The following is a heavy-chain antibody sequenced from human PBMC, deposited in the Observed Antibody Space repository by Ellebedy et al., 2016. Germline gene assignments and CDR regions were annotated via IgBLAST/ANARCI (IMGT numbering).Heavy chain of an antibody. CDR3: AITSLDY. V-gene: IGHV3-7*03. Sequence: GESLKISCTSSGFTFSRYSMSWIRQAPGKGLEWVANINQDGSEKDCVGSVKGRFTISRDNAQNSLYLQMNSLRAEDTAVYYCAITSLDYWGQGTLVAVSS. J-gene: IGHJ4*02. CDR1: GFTFSRYS. CDR2: INQDGSEK. D-gene: IGHD2-2*01.